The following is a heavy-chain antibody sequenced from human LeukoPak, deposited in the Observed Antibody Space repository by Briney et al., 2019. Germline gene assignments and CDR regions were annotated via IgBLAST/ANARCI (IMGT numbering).Heavy chain of an antibody. D-gene: IGHD2-2*01. CDR3: ARGRVVPAAIRGRWFDP. CDR2: INHSGST. J-gene: IGHJ5*02. Sequence: PSETLSLTCAVYGGSFSGYYWSWIRQPPGKGLEWIGEINHSGSTNYNPSLKSRVTISVDTSKNQFSLKLSSVTAADTAVYYCARGRVVPAAIRGRWFDPWGQGTLVTVSS. V-gene: IGHV4-34*01. CDR1: GGSFSGYY.